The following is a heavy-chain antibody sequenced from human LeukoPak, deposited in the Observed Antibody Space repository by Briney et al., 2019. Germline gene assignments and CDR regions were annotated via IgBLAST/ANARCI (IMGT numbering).Heavy chain of an antibody. Sequence: GGSLRLSCAASGFTFSSYSMNWVRQAPGKGLEWVSSISSSSSYIYYADSVKGRFTISRDNAKNSLYLQMNSLRAEDTAVYYCARSSFWSGYANDYWGQGTLVTVSS. CDR1: GFTFSSYS. CDR2: ISSSSSYI. J-gene: IGHJ4*02. CDR3: ARSSFWSGYANDY. V-gene: IGHV3-21*01. D-gene: IGHD3-3*01.